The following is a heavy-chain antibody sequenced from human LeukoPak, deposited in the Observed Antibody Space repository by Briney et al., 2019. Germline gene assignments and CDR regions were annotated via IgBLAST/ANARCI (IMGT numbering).Heavy chain of an antibody. Sequence: PSETLSLTCAVSGGSISSNNWWGWVRQPPGKGLEWIGEIYHSGSPNYNPSLKSRVIISVDKSRNHFSLNLSSVTAADMAVYYCARVNINNWHSCDYWGQGTLVTVSS. CDR2: IYHSGSP. CDR1: GGSISSNNW. J-gene: IGHJ4*02. CDR3: ARVNINNWHSCDY. D-gene: IGHD1-1*01. V-gene: IGHV4-4*02.